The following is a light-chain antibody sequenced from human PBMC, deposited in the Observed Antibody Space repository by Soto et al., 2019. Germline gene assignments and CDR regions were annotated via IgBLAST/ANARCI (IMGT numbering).Light chain of an antibody. Sequence: EIVMTQSPATLSVSPGERATLSCRASQSISNNLAWYQHKPGQAPRLLINAASSRATGIPDRFSGSVSGTDFTLTISRLEPEDFAVYYCQQYGDSTYTFGQGTELEIK. J-gene: IGKJ2*01. CDR1: QSISNN. CDR3: QQYGDSTYT. CDR2: AAS. V-gene: IGKV3-20*01.